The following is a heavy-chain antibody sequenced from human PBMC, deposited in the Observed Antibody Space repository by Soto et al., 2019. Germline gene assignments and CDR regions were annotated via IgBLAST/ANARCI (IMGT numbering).Heavy chain of an antibody. D-gene: IGHD3-10*01. J-gene: IGHJ6*02. CDR1: GFTFSSYA. Sequence: GGSLRLSCAASGFTFSSYAMSWVRQAPGKGLEWVSAINGSGGSTYYADSVKGRFTISRDNSKNTLYLQMNSLRAEDTAVYYCAKGGFGELFAILYYGMDVWGQGTTVTVSS. CDR3: AKGGFGELFAILYYGMDV. V-gene: IGHV3-23*01. CDR2: INGSGGST.